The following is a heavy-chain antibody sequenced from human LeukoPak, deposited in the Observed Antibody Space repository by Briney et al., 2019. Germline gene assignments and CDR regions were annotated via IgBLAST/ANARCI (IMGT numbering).Heavy chain of an antibody. CDR1: GATFSSSA. V-gene: IGHV1-46*01. Sequence: ASVKLSCKASGATFSSSAISWVRHAPGQGLEWMGIINPSGGSTSYAQKFQGRVTMTRDMATSTVYMELRSLRSEDTAVYYGARDLCSSWYHDAFDIWGQGTMVTVSS. D-gene: IGHD6-13*01. J-gene: IGHJ3*02. CDR2: INPSGGST. CDR3: ARDLCSSWYHDAFDI.